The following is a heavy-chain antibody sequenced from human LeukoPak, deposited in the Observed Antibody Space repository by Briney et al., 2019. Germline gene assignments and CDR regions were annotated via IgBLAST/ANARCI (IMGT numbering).Heavy chain of an antibody. D-gene: IGHD3-3*01. CDR1: GFPFSSYG. CDR2: IWYDGSNK. Sequence: PGGSLRLSCAASGFPFSSYGMHWVRQAPGKGLEWVAVIWYDGSNKYYADSVKGRFTISRDNSKNTLYLQMNSLRAEDTAVYYCATFGVAKYPDAFDIWGQGTMVTVSS. V-gene: IGHV3-33*01. CDR3: ATFGVAKYPDAFDI. J-gene: IGHJ3*02.